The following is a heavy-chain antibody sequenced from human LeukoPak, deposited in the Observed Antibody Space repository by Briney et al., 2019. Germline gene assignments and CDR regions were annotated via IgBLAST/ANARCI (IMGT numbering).Heavy chain of an antibody. Sequence: GGCLRLSCAASGFTFSSFWMSWVRQAPGKGLEWVANIKVDGSEKYYVDSVRGRFTISRDNAKNSLFLQMNSLRTEDTAVYYCARDAVTAYWGQGTLVTVSS. D-gene: IGHD1-14*01. J-gene: IGHJ4*02. CDR1: GFTFSSFW. CDR2: IKVDGSEK. V-gene: IGHV3-7*01. CDR3: ARDAVTAY.